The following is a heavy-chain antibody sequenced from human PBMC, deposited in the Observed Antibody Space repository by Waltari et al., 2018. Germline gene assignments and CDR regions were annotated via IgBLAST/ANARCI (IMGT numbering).Heavy chain of an antibody. D-gene: IGHD1-26*01. CDR1: GYTFTSYA. CDR3: ARYWWELHTGRFDY. J-gene: IGHJ4*02. V-gene: IGHV1-2*06. CDR2: INPNSGGT. Sequence: QVQLVQSGAEVKKPGASVKVSCKAYGYTFTSYAMHWVRQAPGQGLEWMGRINPNSGGTNYAQKFQGRVTMTRDTSISTAYMELSRLRSDDTAVYYCARYWWELHTGRFDYWGQGTLVTVSS.